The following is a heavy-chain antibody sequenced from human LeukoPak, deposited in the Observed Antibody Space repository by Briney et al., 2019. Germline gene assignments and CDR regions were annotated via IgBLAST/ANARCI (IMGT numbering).Heavy chain of an antibody. Sequence: PGGSLRLSCAASGFIFSTYWLHWVRQAPGKGVVWVSRINSDGSSTIYADSVKGRFTISRDNDKNPLYLQMNSLRAEDTAVYYCARVGIAEGELRGSFNWFDPWGQGTLVTVSS. D-gene: IGHD6-13*01. CDR1: GFIFSTYW. J-gene: IGHJ5*02. CDR3: ARVGIAEGELRGSFNWFDP. V-gene: IGHV3-74*01. CDR2: INSDGSST.